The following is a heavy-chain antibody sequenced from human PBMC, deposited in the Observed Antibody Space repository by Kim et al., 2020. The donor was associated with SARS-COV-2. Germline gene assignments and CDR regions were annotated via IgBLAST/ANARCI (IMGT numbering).Heavy chain of an antibody. V-gene: IGHV4-39*07. J-gene: IGHJ4*02. Sequence: SETLSLTCTVSGGSISSSSYYWGWIRQPTGMGLEWIGSIYYSGSTYYNPSLKSRVTISVDTSKNQFSLKRSSVTAADTAVYYCARDRESIAVAGTDFDYWGQGTLVTVSS. CDR1: GGSISSSSYY. D-gene: IGHD6-19*01. CDR3: ARDRESIAVAGTDFDY. CDR2: IYYSGST.